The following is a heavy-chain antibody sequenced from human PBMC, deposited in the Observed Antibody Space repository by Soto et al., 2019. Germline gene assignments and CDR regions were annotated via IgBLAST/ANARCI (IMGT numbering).Heavy chain of an antibody. D-gene: IGHD5-12*01. CDR1: GFTFSNAW. CDR3: TTVREYSGYGSYYYGMDV. J-gene: IGHJ6*02. CDR2: IKSKTDGGTT. V-gene: IGHV3-15*07. Sequence: GGSLRLSCAASGFTFSNAWMNWVRQAPGKGLEWVGRIKSKTDGGTTDYAAPVKGRFTISRDDSKNTLYLQMNSLKTEDTAVYYCTTVREYSGYGSYYYGMDVWGQGTTVTVSS.